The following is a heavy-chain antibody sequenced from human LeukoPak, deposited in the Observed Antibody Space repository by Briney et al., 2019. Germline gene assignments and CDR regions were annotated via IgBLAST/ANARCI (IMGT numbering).Heavy chain of an antibody. V-gene: IGHV3-21*01. D-gene: IGHD6-25*01. CDR3: VRDFLGESAAGGY. Sequence: PGGSLRLSCVGSGFTLSSYTTTWVRQAPGKGLEWVSSISPSGSSTCHADSVRGRSTISRDHARHSVHLQMASLRAEDTAVYFCVRDFLGESAAGGYWGQGTLVTVSS. CDR2: ISPSGSST. J-gene: IGHJ4*02. CDR1: GFTLSSYT.